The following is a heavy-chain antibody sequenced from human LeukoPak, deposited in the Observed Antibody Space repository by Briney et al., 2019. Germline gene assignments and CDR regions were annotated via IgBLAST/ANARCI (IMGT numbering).Heavy chain of an antibody. Sequence: GASVKVSCKASGYTFTSYGISWVRQAPGQGLEWMGWISAYNGNTNYAQKLQGRVTMTTDTSTSTAYMELSSLRSEDTAVYYCARDNCSGGSCYSLWLGWFDPWGQGTLVTVSS. V-gene: IGHV1-18*01. CDR2: ISAYNGNT. CDR1: GYTFTSYG. J-gene: IGHJ5*02. CDR3: ARDNCSGGSCYSLWLGWFDP. D-gene: IGHD2-15*01.